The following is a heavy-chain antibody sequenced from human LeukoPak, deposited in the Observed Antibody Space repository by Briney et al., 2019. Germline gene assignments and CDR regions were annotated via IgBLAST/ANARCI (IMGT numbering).Heavy chain of an antibody. D-gene: IGHD3-9*01. CDR3: ARAPLRYFRLFFDY. CDR1: GGSFSGYY. J-gene: IGHJ4*02. CDR2: INHSGST. Sequence: SETLSLTCAVYGGSFSGYYWSWIRQPPGQGLEWIGEINHSGSTNYNPSLTSRVTISVDTSKHQFSLKLTSVSAADTAVYYCARAPLRYFRLFFDYWGQGTLVTVSS. V-gene: IGHV4-34*01.